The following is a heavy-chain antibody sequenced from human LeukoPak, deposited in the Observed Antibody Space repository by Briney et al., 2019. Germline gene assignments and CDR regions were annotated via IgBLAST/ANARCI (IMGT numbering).Heavy chain of an antibody. J-gene: IGHJ5*02. CDR2: ISGSGGST. Sequence: GGSLRLSCAASGFAFSSYAMSWVRQAPGKGLEWVSAISGSGGSTYYADSVKGRFTISRDNSKNTLYLQMNSLRAEDTAVFYCARGGRDYSNYWFDPWGQGILVTVSS. D-gene: IGHD4-11*01. V-gene: IGHV3-23*01. CDR3: ARGGRDYSNYWFDP. CDR1: GFAFSSYA.